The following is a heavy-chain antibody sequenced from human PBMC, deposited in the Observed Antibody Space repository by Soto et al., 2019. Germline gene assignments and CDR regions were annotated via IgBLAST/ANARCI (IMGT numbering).Heavy chain of an antibody. D-gene: IGHD6-13*01. CDR2: ISAYNGNT. CDR1: GYTFTSYG. J-gene: IGHJ6*03. Sequence: ASVKVSCKASGYTFTSYGISWVRQAPGQGLEWMGWISAYNGNTNYAQKLQGRVTMTTDTSTSTAYMELRSLRSDDTAVYYCARLAAGTYSYYYYYMDVWGKGTTVTVSS. V-gene: IGHV1-18*01. CDR3: ARLAAGTYSYYYYYMDV.